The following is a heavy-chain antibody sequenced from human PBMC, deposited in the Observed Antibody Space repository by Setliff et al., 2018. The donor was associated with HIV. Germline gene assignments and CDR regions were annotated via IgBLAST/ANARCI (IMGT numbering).Heavy chain of an antibody. Sequence: GGSLRLSCAASGFTFSNYRMTWVRQAPGEGLDWVSSINSGSGATSYADAVKGRFTISRDNAKNTLYLQMNSLRAEDTAVYYCARDFMATTNGFDYWGQGTLVTVSS. CDR3: ARDFMATTNGFDY. V-gene: IGHV3-21*01. CDR1: GFTFSNYR. J-gene: IGHJ4*02. D-gene: IGHD5-12*01. CDR2: INSGSGAT.